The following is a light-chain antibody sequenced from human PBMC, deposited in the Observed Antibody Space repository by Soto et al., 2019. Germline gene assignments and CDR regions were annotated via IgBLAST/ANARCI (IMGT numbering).Light chain of an antibody. J-gene: IGKJ4*01. Sequence: EIVLTQSPGTLSLSPGERATLSCRASQSVSSSSLAWYQQKPGQAPRLLIYGSSSRATGIPDRFSGSGSGTDFTLTISSLEPEAFAVYYCQPYGSSPLTFGGGTKVEIK. V-gene: IGKV3-20*01. CDR2: GSS. CDR1: QSVSSSS. CDR3: QPYGSSPLT.